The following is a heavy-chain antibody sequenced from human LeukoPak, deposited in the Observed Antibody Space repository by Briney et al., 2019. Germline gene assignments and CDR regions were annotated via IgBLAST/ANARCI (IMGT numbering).Heavy chain of an antibody. CDR1: GFTFSSYE. Sequence: GGSLRLSCAASGFTFSSYEMNWVRQAPGKGLEWVSYISSSGSTICYADSVKGRFTISRDNAKNSLYLQMNSLRAEDTAVYYCARKAVTKLDYWGQGTLVTVSS. J-gene: IGHJ4*02. D-gene: IGHD3-3*01. CDR3: ARKAVTKLDY. V-gene: IGHV3-48*03. CDR2: ISSSGSTI.